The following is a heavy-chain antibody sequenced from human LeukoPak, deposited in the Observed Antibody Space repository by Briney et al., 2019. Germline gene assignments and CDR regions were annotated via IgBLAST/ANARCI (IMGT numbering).Heavy chain of an antibody. CDR3: ARDRYGDYSHWFDP. D-gene: IGHD4-17*01. V-gene: IGHV3-20*04. Sequence: GGSLRLSCAASGFSFDDYGMTWVRQAPGKGLEWVSVINWNGANTGYADSVKGRFTISRDNAKNSLHLQMNSLRAEDTALYYCARDRYGDYSHWFDPWGQGTLVTVSS. J-gene: IGHJ5*02. CDR1: GFSFDDYG. CDR2: INWNGANT.